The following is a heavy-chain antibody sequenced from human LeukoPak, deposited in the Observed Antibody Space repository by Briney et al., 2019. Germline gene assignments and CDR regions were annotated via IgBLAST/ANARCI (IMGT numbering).Heavy chain of an antibody. CDR2: INHSGST. CDR3: ASSSSSWPGDAFDI. J-gene: IGHJ3*02. V-gene: IGHV4-34*01. CDR1: GGSFSGYY. D-gene: IGHD6-13*01. Sequence: PLETLCLTCAVYGGSFSGYYWSWIRQPPGKGLEWIGEINHSGSTNYNPSLKSRVTISVDTSKNQFSLKLSSVTAADTAVYYCASSSSSWPGDAFDIWGQGTIVTVSS.